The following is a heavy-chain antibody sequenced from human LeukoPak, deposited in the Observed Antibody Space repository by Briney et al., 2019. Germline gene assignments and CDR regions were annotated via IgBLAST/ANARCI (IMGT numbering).Heavy chain of an antibody. CDR1: GYTFTSYY. Sequence: ASVKVSCKASGYTFTSYYMHWVRQAPGQGLEWMGIISPSGGSTSFAQKFQGRVTMTRDTSTSTVYMELSSLRSEDTAVYYCARDLSENDAFDIWGQGTMVTVSS. CDR3: ARDLSENDAFDI. D-gene: IGHD3-16*02. J-gene: IGHJ3*02. V-gene: IGHV1-46*01. CDR2: ISPSGGST.